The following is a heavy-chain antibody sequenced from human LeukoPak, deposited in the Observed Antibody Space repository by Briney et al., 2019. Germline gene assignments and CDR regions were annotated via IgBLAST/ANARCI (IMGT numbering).Heavy chain of an antibody. V-gene: IGHV4-34*01. J-gene: IGHJ5*02. D-gene: IGHD5-12*01. CDR2: INHSGST. CDR1: GGSFSGYY. Sequence: KPSETLSLTCAVYGGSFSGYYWSWIRQPPGQGLEWIGEINHSGSTNYNPSLKSRVTISVDTSKNQFSLKLGCVTAADTAVYYCARVGAPSGLATSRAWFDPWGQGTLVTVSS. CDR3: ARVGAPSGLATSRAWFDP.